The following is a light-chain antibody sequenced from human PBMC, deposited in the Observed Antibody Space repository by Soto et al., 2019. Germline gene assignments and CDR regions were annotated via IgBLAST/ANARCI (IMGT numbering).Light chain of an antibody. J-gene: IGKJ1*01. CDR1: QYISSY. CDR2: DAS. Sequence: DIQMTQSPSSVSASVGDRITITCRASQYISSYLNWYQQKPGKAPKLLIYDASSLQGGVPSRFSGSGSATDFTLTISSLQPEDFATYYCQQSYSNPRTFGQGTKVDIK. V-gene: IGKV1-39*01. CDR3: QQSYSNPRT.